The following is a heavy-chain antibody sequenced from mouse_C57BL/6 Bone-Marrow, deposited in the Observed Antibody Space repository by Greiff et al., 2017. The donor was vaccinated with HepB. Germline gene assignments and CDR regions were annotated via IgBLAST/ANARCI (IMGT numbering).Heavy chain of an antibody. CDR3: ARGKGKYYGGVY. J-gene: IGHJ2*01. V-gene: IGHV1-55*01. Sequence: QVQLQQPGAELVKPGASVKMSCKASGYTFTSYWITWVKQRPGQGLEWIGDIYPGSGSTNYNEKFKSKATLTVDTSSSTAYMQLSSLTSEDSAVYYCARGKGKYYGGVYWGQGTTLTVAS. D-gene: IGHD1-1*01. CDR2: IYPGSGST. CDR1: GYTFTSYW.